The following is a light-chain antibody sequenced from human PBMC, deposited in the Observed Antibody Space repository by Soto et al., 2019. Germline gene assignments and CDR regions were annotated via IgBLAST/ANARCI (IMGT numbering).Light chain of an antibody. J-gene: IGLJ1*01. CDR2: GSI. Sequence: QSVLTQPPSVSGAPGQRVTISCTGSSSNIGAGYDVHWYQQLPGTAPRLLIYGSINRPSGVPDRFSGSKSGTSASLAITGLQAEDEADCYCQSYDSSLSGPYYVFGTGTKVTVL. CDR1: SSNIGAGYD. V-gene: IGLV1-40*01. CDR3: QSYDSSLSGPYYV.